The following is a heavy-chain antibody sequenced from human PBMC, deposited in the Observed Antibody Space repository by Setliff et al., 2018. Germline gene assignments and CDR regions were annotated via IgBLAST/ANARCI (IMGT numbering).Heavy chain of an antibody. J-gene: IGHJ5*02. D-gene: IGHD3-22*01. Sequence: ASVKVSCKASGYTFTGYYMHWVRQAPGQGLEWMGRINPSSGGTNYAQKFQGRVTMTRDTSISTAYMELSRLRSDDTAVYYCARSYYYDSSAANWFDPWGQGTLVTVSS. V-gene: IGHV1-2*06. CDR2: INPSSGGT. CDR1: GYTFTGYY. CDR3: ARSYYYDSSAANWFDP.